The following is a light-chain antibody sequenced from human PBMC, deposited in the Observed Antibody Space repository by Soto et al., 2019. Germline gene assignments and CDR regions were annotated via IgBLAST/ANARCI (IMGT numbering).Light chain of an antibody. Sequence: DIQMTQSPTSLSASVGDRVTITCWASQDIRNFVAWYQQKPGKAPKLLIYAASTLQSGVPSRFSGSGSGTDFTLTINSLQPEDVETYSCQKYSSVPVFGPGTKVEIK. J-gene: IGKJ3*01. CDR3: QKYSSVPV. CDR2: AAS. CDR1: QDIRNF. V-gene: IGKV1-27*01.